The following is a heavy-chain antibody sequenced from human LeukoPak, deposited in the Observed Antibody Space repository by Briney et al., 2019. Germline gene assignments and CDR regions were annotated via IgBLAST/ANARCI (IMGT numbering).Heavy chain of an antibody. CDR1: GGTFSSYA. V-gene: IGHV1-69*04. CDR3: ARGSRYCSGGSCYPPRSYYYGMDV. J-gene: IGHJ6*02. Sequence: SVKVSCKASGGTFSSYAISWVRQAPGQGLEWMGRIIPILGIANYAQKFQGRVTITADKSTSTAYMELSSLRSEDTAVYYCARGSRYCSGGSCYPPRSYYYGMDVWGQGTTITVSS. CDR2: IIPILGIA. D-gene: IGHD2-15*01.